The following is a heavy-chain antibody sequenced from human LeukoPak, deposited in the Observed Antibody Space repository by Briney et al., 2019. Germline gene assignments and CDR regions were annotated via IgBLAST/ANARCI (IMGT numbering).Heavy chain of an antibody. CDR1: GGTFSSYA. Sequence: SVKVSCKASGGTFSSYAISWVRQAPGQGLEWMGRIIPIFGTANYAQKFQGRVTITTDESTSTAYMELSSLRSEDTAVYYCARDPGGDSGSYYAYPFDYWGRGTLVTVSS. D-gene: IGHD1-26*01. V-gene: IGHV1-69*05. CDR3: ARDPGGDSGSYYAYPFDY. CDR2: IIPIFGTA. J-gene: IGHJ4*02.